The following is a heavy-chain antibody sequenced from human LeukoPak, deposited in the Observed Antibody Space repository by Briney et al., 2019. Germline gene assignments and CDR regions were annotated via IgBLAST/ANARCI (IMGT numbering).Heavy chain of an antibody. Sequence: PSQTLSLTCTVSGGSISRGGYCWSWIRQHPGKGLEWIGYIDYSGSTFYNPSLKSRLTMSIDTSKYQFSLKLSSVTAADTAVYYCAADTSGYRIFNYWGQGTLVTVSS. D-gene: IGHD3-22*01. CDR3: AADTSGYRIFNY. CDR1: GGSISRGGYC. CDR2: IDYSGST. J-gene: IGHJ4*02. V-gene: IGHV4-31*03.